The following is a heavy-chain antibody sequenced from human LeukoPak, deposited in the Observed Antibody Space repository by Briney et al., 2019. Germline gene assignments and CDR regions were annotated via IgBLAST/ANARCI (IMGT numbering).Heavy chain of an antibody. J-gene: IGHJ4*02. CDR3: AKDREIRFLEWSVYFGY. D-gene: IGHD3-3*01. CDR1: GFTFSSYA. CDR2: ISGSGGST. Sequence: GGSLRLSCAASGFTFSSYAMSWVRQAPGKGLEWVSAISGSGGSTYYADSVKGRFTISRDNSKNTLYLQMNSLRAEDTAVYYCAKDREIRFLEWSVYFGYWGQGTLVTVSS. V-gene: IGHV3-23*01.